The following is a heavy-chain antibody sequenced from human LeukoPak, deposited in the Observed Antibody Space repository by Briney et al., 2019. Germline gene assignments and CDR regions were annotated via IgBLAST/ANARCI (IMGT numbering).Heavy chain of an antibody. J-gene: IGHJ4*02. D-gene: IGHD3-10*01. CDR1: GGSISSGSYY. CDR3: ARGRLWFGHYYFDY. Sequence: PSETLSLTCTVSGGSISSGSYYWSWIRQPAGTGLEWIGRIYTSGSTNYNPSLKSRVTISVDTSKNQFSLKLSSVTAADTAVYYCARGRLWFGHYYFDYWGQGTLVTVSS. CDR2: IYTSGST. V-gene: IGHV4-61*02.